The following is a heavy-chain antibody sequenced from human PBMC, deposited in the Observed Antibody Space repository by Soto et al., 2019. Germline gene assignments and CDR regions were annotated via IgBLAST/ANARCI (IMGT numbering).Heavy chain of an antibody. CDR2: INHSGST. CDR3: ARDKITGLFDY. CDR1: GGSFSGYY. V-gene: IGHV4-34*01. Sequence: QVQLQQWGAGLLKPSETLSLTCAVYGGSFSGYYWTWIRQPPGTGLEWIGEINHSGSTNYNPSLKSRVTISVDPSKNQFALKLTSVTAADTAGYYCARDKITGLFDYWGQGTLVTVSS. D-gene: IGHD2-8*02. J-gene: IGHJ4*02.